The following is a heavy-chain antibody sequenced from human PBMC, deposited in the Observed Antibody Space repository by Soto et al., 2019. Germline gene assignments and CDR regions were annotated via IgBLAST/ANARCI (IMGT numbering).Heavy chain of an antibody. D-gene: IGHD1-26*01. Sequence: QVQLQESGPGLVKPSQALSLTCTVSGGSISSGGYYWSWVRQHPGKGLEWIAYMYYSGSTYYNPSVKMRVSMSVDTFKNQFSLKLGSVTAADTAVYYCARFSGSYLGDWGQGTLVTVSS. CDR1: GGSISSGGYY. CDR3: ARFSGSYLGD. CDR2: MYYSGST. V-gene: IGHV4-31*03. J-gene: IGHJ4*02.